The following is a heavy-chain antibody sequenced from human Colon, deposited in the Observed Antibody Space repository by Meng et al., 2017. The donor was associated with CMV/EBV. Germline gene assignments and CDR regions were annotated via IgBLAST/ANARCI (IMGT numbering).Heavy chain of an antibody. CDR2: IGSGSGA. CDR1: GFTFNSYD. J-gene: IGHJ4*02. D-gene: IGHD2-15*01. V-gene: IGHV3-23*01. Sequence: VVLLAAGRIWAQPGGSMSVDCAASGFTFNSYDMSCVRQAPGNGLECVSTIGSGSGANYADSVKGRFTMSRDNSKNTVYLEMNNLRAEDTAIYYCARDRWFTFWGQGVLDTVSS. CDR3: ARDRWFTF.